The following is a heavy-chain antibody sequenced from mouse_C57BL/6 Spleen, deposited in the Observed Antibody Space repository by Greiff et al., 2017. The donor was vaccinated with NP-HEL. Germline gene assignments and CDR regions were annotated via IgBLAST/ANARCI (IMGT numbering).Heavy chain of an antibody. Sequence: QVQLQQSGAELVKPGASVKISCKASGYAFSSYWMNWVKQRPGKGLEWVGQIYPGDGDTNYNGKFKGKATLAADKSSSTAYMQLSSLTSEDSAVYVCARLGTGGYYFDYWGQGTTLTVSS. CDR2: IYPGDGDT. CDR3: ARLGTGGYYFDY. D-gene: IGHD4-1*01. J-gene: IGHJ2*01. V-gene: IGHV1-80*01. CDR1: GYAFSSYW.